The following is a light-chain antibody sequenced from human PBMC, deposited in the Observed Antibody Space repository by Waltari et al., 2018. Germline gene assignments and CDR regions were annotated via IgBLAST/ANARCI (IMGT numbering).Light chain of an antibody. CDR3: AAWDDSLSGRV. CDR1: RSNIGRNY. V-gene: IGLV1-47*01. J-gene: IGLJ3*02. Sequence: QSVLTQSPSASGTPGQRVPISCSGSRSNIGRNYVYWYQQRPGTAPKLLIYRNNQRPSGVPDRFSGSKSGTSASLAISGLRSEDEADYYCAAWDDSLSGRVFGGGTKVTVL. CDR2: RNN.